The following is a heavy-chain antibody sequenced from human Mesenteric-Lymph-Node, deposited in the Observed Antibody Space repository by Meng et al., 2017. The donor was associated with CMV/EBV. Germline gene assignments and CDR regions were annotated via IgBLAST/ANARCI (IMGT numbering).Heavy chain of an antibody. CDR3: TGDSVSDPNLDY. V-gene: IGHV3-66*01. CDR1: GFNVRDKY. Sequence: EVHLVVSGGGFVQPGGSLRLSCAASGFNVRDKYMSWVRQAPGKGLEWVCIIYRGDNTYYIDSVKDRFTVSRDNSKNTMYLQMNSPRVEDTAVYYCTGDSVSDPNLDYWGQGTLVTVSS. J-gene: IGHJ4*02. D-gene: IGHD3-10*01. CDR2: IYRGDNT.